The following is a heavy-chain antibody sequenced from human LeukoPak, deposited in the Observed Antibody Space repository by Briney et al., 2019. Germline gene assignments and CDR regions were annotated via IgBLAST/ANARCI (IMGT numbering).Heavy chain of an antibody. Sequence: ASVKVSCKVSGYTLTELSMHWVRQAPGEGLEWMGGFDPEDGETIYAQKFQGRVTMTEDTSTDTACMELSSLRSEDTAVYYCATARYYDFWSGSIRAYYFDYWGQGTLVTVSS. D-gene: IGHD3-3*01. CDR3: ATARYYDFWSGSIRAYYFDY. CDR2: FDPEDGET. V-gene: IGHV1-24*01. J-gene: IGHJ4*02. CDR1: GYTLTELS.